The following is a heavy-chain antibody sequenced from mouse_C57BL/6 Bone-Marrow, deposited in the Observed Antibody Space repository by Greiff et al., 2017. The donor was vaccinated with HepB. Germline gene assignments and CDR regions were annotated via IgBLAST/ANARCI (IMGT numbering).Heavy chain of an antibody. CDR2: IYPRSGNT. D-gene: IGHD1-1*01. J-gene: IGHJ2*01. CDR3: ARRYFTTVVARDY. CDR1: GYTFTSYG. Sequence: QVQLKESGAELARPGASVKLSCKASGYTFTSYGISWVKQRTGQGLEWIGEIYPRSGNTYYNEKFKGKATLTADKSSSTAYMELRSLTSEDSAVYFCARRYFTTVVARDYWGQGTTLTVSS. V-gene: IGHV1-81*01.